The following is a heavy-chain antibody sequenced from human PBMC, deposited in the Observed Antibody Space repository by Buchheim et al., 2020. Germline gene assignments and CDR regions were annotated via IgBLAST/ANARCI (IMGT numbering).Heavy chain of an antibody. Sequence: QVQLVQSGAEVKKPGASVKVSCKTSGYTFTTYDVNWVRQASGQGLEWMGWMNPNSGNTGYAQKFQGRVTMTRNTSISTAYMELSSLRSEDTAVYYCARGLKHSSISLRYGMDVWGQGTT. CDR2: MNPNSGNT. D-gene: IGHD3-9*01. V-gene: IGHV1-8*01. J-gene: IGHJ6*02. CDR3: ARGLKHSSISLRYGMDV. CDR1: GYTFTTYD.